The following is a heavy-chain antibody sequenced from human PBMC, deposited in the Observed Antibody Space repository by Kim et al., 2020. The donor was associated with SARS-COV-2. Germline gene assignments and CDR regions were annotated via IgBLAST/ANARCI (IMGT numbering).Heavy chain of an antibody. D-gene: IGHD6-19*01. CDR2: IYYSGST. V-gene: IGHV4-61*01. J-gene: IGHJ4*01. Sequence: SETLSLTCTVSGGSVSSGSYYWSWIRQPPGKGLEWIGYIYYSGSTNYNPSLKSRVTISVDTSKNQFSLKLSSVTAADTAVYYCARDRGYSSGWGGFDYWG. CDR3: ARDRGYSSGWGGFDY. CDR1: GGSVSSGSYY.